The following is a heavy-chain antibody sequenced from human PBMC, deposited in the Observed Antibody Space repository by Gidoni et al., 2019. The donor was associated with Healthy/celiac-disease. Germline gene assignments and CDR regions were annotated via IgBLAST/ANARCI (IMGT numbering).Heavy chain of an antibody. J-gene: IGHJ4*02. D-gene: IGHD6-6*01. Sequence: EVQLLESGGGLVQPGGSLRLSCAASGITFSSYAMSWVRQAPGKGLELVSAISGSGGSTYYADSVKGRFTISRDNSKNTLYLQMNSLRAEDTAVYYCAKFNSSSLVTDYWGQGTLVTVSS. CDR3: AKFNSSSLVTDY. V-gene: IGHV3-23*01. CDR1: GITFSSYA. CDR2: ISGSGGST.